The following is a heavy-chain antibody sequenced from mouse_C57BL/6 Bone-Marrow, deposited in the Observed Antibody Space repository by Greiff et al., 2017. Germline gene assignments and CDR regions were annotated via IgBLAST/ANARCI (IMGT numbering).Heavy chain of an antibody. CDR1: GYTFTSYW. Sequence: VKLMESGAELAKPGASVKLSCKASGYTFTSYWMHWVKQRPGQGLEWIGAIDPETGGTAYNQKFKGKSILTADKSSSTAYMELRSLTSEDSAVYYGTRGGDGYGGAWFAYWGKGTLVTVSA. D-gene: IGHD2-3*01. CDR3: TRGGDGYGGAWFAY. V-gene: IGHV1-7*01. CDR2: IDPETGGT. J-gene: IGHJ3*01.